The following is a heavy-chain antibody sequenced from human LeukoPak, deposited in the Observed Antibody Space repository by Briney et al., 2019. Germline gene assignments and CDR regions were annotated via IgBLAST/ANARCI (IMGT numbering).Heavy chain of an antibody. J-gene: IGHJ4*02. D-gene: IGHD3-9*01. Sequence: PSETLSLTCTVSGGSISSSSYYWGWIRQPPGKGLEWIGSIYYSGSTYYNPSLKSRVTISVDTSKNQFSLKLSSVTAADTAVYYCASDLAITTYYDILTGYPRGYFDYWGQGTLVTVSS. CDR3: ASDLAITTYYDILTGYPRGYFDY. V-gene: IGHV4-39*01. CDR1: GGSISSSSYY. CDR2: IYYSGST.